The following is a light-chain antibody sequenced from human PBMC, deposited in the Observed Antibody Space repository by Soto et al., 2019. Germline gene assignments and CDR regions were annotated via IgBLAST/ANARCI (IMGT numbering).Light chain of an antibody. CDR3: QQYNSYSLT. CDR1: QSISSW. V-gene: IGKV1-5*03. Sequence: DIQMTQSPSTLSASVGDRVTITCRARQSISSWLAWYQQKPGKAPKLLIYKASSLESGVPSRFSSSGSGTEFTLTISSLQPDDFATYYCQQYNSYSLTFGGGTKVEIK. J-gene: IGKJ4*01. CDR2: KAS.